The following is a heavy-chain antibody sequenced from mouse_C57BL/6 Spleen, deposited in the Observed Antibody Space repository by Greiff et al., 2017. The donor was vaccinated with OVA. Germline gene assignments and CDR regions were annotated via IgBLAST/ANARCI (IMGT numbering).Heavy chain of an antibody. V-gene: IGHV1-55*01. CDR3: ARWNYDYDGAMDY. D-gene: IGHD2-4*01. CDR2: IYPGSGST. CDR1: GYTFTSYW. J-gene: IGHJ4*01. Sequence: VQLQQSGAELVKPGASVKMSCKASGYTFTSYWITWVKQRPGQGLEWIGDIYPGSGSTNYNEKFKSKATLTVDTSSSTAYMQLSSLTSEDSAVYYGARWNYDYDGAMDYWGQGTAVTVSS.